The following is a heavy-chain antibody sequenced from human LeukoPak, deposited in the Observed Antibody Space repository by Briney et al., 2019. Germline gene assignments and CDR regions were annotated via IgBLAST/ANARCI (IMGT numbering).Heavy chain of an antibody. CDR1: GFTFDDYG. Sequence: GSLRLSCAASGFTFDDYGMSWVRQAPGKGLEWVSSISSSSSYIYYADSVKGRFTISRDNAKNSLYLQMNSLRAEDTAVYYCARVSTVTFAFDIWGQGTMVTVSS. D-gene: IGHD4-17*01. V-gene: IGHV3-21*01. CDR3: ARVSTVTFAFDI. CDR2: ISSSSSYI. J-gene: IGHJ3*02.